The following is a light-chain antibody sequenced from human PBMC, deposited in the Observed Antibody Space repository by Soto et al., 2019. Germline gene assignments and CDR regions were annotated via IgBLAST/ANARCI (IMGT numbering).Light chain of an antibody. CDR3: QVRDVWPT. CDR2: DAS. CDR1: QSVSTS. V-gene: IGKV3-11*01. Sequence: IVLTQSPATLSLSPGERVALSCRASQSVSTSLAWYQHKPGQAPRLIIYDASKRAPGIPDRFSGSGSGTDFTPTISSLEPEDLAVYYCQVRDVWPTFGQGTKVEIK. J-gene: IGKJ1*01.